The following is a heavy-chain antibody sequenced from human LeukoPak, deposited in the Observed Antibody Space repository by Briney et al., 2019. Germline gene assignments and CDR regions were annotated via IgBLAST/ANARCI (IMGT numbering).Heavy chain of an antibody. V-gene: IGHV3-9*03. CDR3: AKGTSGSYSRDYFDY. CDR1: GITFDDYA. D-gene: IGHD1-26*01. J-gene: IGHJ4*02. CDR2: ISWNSGSI. Sequence: PGGSLRLSCAASGITFDDYAMHWVRQAPGKGLEWVSGISWNSGSIGYADSVKGRFTISRDNAKNSLYLQMNSLRAEDMALYYCAKGTSGSYSRDYFDYWGQGTLVTVSS.